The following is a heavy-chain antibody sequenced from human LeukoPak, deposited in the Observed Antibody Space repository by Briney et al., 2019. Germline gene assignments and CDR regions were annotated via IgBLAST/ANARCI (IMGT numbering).Heavy chain of an antibody. D-gene: IGHD3-3*01. J-gene: IGHJ4*02. CDR2: IWYDGSNK. CDR1: GFTFSSYG. Sequence: GRSLRLSCAASGFTFSSYGMHWVRQAPGKGLEWVAVIWYDGSNKYYADSVKGRFTISRDNSKNTLYLQMDSLRAEDTAVYYCARNLIGTIFGVGYWGQGTLVTVSS. V-gene: IGHV3-33*01. CDR3: ARNLIGTIFGVGY.